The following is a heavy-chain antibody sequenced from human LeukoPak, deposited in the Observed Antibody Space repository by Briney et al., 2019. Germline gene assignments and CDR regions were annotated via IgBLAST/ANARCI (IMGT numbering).Heavy chain of an antibody. Sequence: SETLSLTCTVSGGSISSYYWSWIRQPPGKGLEWIGYIYTSGSTNYNPSLKSRVTISVDTSKNQFSLKLSSVTAADTAVYYCARNVEMATNLWNWFDPWGQGTLVTVSS. D-gene: IGHD5-24*01. CDR1: GGSISSYY. CDR3: ARNVEMATNLWNWFDP. J-gene: IGHJ5*02. V-gene: IGHV4-4*09. CDR2: IYTSGST.